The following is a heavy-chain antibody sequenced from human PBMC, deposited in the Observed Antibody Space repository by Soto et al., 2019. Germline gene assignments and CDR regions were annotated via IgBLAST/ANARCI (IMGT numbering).Heavy chain of an antibody. V-gene: IGHV4-34*01. D-gene: IGHD2-2*01. CDR2: INHSGST. CDR1: GGSFSFYS. Sequence: SETLSLTCALYGGSFSFYSWSWIRQPPGEGLEWIGEINHSGSTNYNPSLKRRVTISVDTSKNQFSPKLSSVTAADTAVYYCARGYCSNTSGYLYAIDVWGQGATVTVSS. J-gene: IGHJ6*02. CDR3: ARGYCSNTSGYLYAIDV.